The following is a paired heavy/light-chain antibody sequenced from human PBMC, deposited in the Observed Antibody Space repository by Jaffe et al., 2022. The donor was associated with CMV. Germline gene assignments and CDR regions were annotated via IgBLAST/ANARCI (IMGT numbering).Light chain of an antibody. CDR2: DVS. CDR3: SSYTSSTTFV. J-gene: IGLJ1*01. CDR1: SSDVGGYNY. Sequence: QSALTQPASVSGSPGQSITISCTGTSSDVGGYNYVSWYQQHPGKAPKLMIYDVSNRPSGVSNRFSGSKSGNTASLTISGLQADDEADYYCSSYTSSTTFVFGTGTRVTVL. V-gene: IGLV2-14*03.
Heavy chain of an antibody. CDR3: TRHVDTTSSYWATYYYYMGD. Sequence: EVQLVESGGGLVQPGGSLKLSCEASGFTFSGSTVHWVRQASGRGLEWVGRIRSKANTYATAYAASLKGRFIASRDDSKNTAYLQMNSLKTEDTALYYCTRHVDTTSSYWATYYYYMGDWGKGTTVTVSS. D-gene: IGHD5-18*01. CDR1: GFTFSGST. V-gene: IGHV3-73*01. J-gene: IGHJ6*03. CDR2: IRSKANTYAT.